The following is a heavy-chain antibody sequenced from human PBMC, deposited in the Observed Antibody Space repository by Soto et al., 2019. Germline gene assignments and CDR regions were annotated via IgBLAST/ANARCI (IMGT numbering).Heavy chain of an antibody. CDR2: ISSSGSTI. V-gene: IGHV3-11*01. CDR3: ARAKHVLRFLEWNPQAYYFDY. D-gene: IGHD3-3*01. CDR1: GFTFSDYY. J-gene: IGHJ4*02. Sequence: GGSLRLSCAASGFTFSDYYMSWIRQAPGKGLEWVSYISSSGSTIYYADSVKGRFTISRDNAKNSLYLQMNSLRAEDTAVYYCARAKHVLRFLEWNPQAYYFDYWGQGTLVTVSS.